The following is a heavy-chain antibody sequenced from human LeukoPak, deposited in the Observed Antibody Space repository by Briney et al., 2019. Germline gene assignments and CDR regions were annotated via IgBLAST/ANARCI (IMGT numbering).Heavy chain of an antibody. CDR1: GFTFSSYA. CDR3: AKARGDYGDYVGYFQH. D-gene: IGHD4-17*01. CDR2: ISGSGGST. Sequence: PGGSLRLSCAASGFTFSSYAMSWVRQAPGKGLEWVSAISGSGGSTYYADSVKGRFTISRDNSKNTLYLQMNSLRAEDTAVYYCAKARGDYGDYVGYFQHWGQGTLVTASS. V-gene: IGHV3-23*01. J-gene: IGHJ1*01.